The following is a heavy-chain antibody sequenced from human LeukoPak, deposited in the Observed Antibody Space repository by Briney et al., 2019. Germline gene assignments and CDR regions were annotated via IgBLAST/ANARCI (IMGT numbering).Heavy chain of an antibody. CDR2: ISGSGGST. CDR1: GFTFSSYA. CDR3: AREMYDGVEYSSSSVDY. V-gene: IGHV3-23*01. D-gene: IGHD6-6*01. Sequence: GGSLRLSCAASGFTFSSYAMSWVRQAPGKGLEWVSAISGSGGSTYYADSVKGRFTISRDNAKNSLYLQMNSLRAEDTAVYYCAREMYDGVEYSSSSVDYWGQGTLVTVSS. J-gene: IGHJ4*02.